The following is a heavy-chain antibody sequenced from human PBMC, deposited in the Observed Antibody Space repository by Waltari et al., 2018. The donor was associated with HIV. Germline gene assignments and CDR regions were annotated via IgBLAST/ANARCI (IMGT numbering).Heavy chain of an antibody. D-gene: IGHD6-19*01. J-gene: IGHJ3*02. Sequence: QLQLQESGPGLVKPSETLSLTCTVSGPSFSSSNCSWGWIRQPPGKGLEWIGSMFYGGSTYYNASLKSRVTISVDTSKNQFSLKLNSVTAADMALYYCARHPGEEWLVPNDAFDIWGQGTMVTVSS. CDR2: MFYGGST. CDR1: GPSFSSSNCS. CDR3: ARHPGEEWLVPNDAFDI. V-gene: IGHV4-39*01.